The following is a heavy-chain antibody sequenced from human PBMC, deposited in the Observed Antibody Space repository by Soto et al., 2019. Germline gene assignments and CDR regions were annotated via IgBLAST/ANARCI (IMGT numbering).Heavy chain of an antibody. CDR3: ARVNTTLVDHFDC. Sequence: GGSLRLSCVVSGFSVSGSSIFWVRQATGKGLEWVSLMHRGGSTDNADSVKGRFTTSRDKSKNTLYLHMNGLRVEDTAVSYCARVNTTLVDHFDCWGQGTLVTVSS. J-gene: IGHJ4*02. D-gene: IGHD5-18*01. CDR1: GFSVSGSS. V-gene: IGHV3-53*01. CDR2: MHRGGST.